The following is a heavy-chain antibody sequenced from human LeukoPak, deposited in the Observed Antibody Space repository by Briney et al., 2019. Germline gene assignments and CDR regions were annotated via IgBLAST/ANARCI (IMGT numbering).Heavy chain of an antibody. CDR2: INPSGTT. CDR1: GGSISSGSYY. V-gene: IGHV4-61*02. CDR3: ARGSSGSYKY. Sequence: SETLSLTCTVSGGSISSGSYYWSWIRQPAGKGLEWIGRINPSGTTNYSPSLKSRVTISVDTSKNQFSLKLSSVTAADTAVYYCARGSSGSYKYWGQGTLVTVSS. D-gene: IGHD1-26*01. J-gene: IGHJ4*02.